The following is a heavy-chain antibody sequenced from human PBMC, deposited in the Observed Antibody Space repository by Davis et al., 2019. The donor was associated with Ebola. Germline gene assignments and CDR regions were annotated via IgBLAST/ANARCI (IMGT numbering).Heavy chain of an antibody. Sequence: GESLKISCKGSGNSFYSNWIGWVRQMPGKGLEWMGIIYPGDSDTRYSPSFQGQVTISADRSISTAYLQWRSLKASDTAMYYCAGIEALWAAVGSWGQGTLVTVSS. D-gene: IGHD6-13*01. CDR1: GNSFYSNW. CDR3: AGIEALWAAVGS. J-gene: IGHJ4*02. V-gene: IGHV5-51*01. CDR2: IYPGDSDT.